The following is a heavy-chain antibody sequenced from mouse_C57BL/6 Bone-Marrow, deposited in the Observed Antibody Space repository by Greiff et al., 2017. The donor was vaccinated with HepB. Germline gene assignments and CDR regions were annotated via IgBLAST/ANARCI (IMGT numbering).Heavy chain of an antibody. CDR2: IYPGSGST. D-gene: IGHD2-5*01. V-gene: IGHV1-55*01. Sequence: VQLQQPGAELVKPGASVKMSCKASGYTFTSYWITWVKQRPGQGLEWIGDIYPGSGSTNYNEKFKSKATLTVDTSSSTAYMQLSSLTSEDSAVYYCARGRICYSNFAWFAYWGQGTLVTVSA. J-gene: IGHJ3*01. CDR1: GYTFTSYW. CDR3: ARGRICYSNFAWFAY.